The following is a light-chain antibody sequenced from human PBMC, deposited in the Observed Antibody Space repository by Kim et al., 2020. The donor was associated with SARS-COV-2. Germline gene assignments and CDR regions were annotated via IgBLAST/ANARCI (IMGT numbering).Light chain of an antibody. CDR3: QTWGPGIRV. Sequence: VKITCTIRSDYSRDAIEWNWVHAEKGPRYMMKLQSDGRHNKGDGGPDRCSGSSSGAARHLSISSLQYEDEADYYCQTWGPGIRVFGGGTQLTVL. CDR1: SDYSRDA. J-gene: IGLJ3*02. V-gene: IGLV4-69*01. CDR2: LQSDGRH.